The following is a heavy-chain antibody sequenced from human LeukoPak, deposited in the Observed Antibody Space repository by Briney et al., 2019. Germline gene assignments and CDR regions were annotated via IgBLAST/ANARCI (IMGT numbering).Heavy chain of an antibody. V-gene: IGHV3-21*01. CDR3: PSERPPVASRVFVVQ. J-gene: IGHJ4*02. CDR2: MSSGSRHI. D-gene: IGHD3-3*01. CDR1: GFTSTSYT. Sequence: GGSLRLSCAPSGFTSTSYTMTWVRQAPGKGLEWVSSMSSGSRHIYYADSVRGRFTISRDNAKNSLYLLMNSLRAEDTAVYFFPSERPPVASRVFVVQWVQGGLLTVSS.